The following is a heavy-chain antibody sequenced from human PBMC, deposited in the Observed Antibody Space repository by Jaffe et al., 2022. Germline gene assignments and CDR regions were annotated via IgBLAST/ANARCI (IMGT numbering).Heavy chain of an antibody. J-gene: IGHJ4*02. CDR2: ISSSGSTE. CDR3: AGSGADFYDILINGHY. V-gene: IGHV3-48*03. Sequence: EVQLVESGGGLVQPGGSLRLSCAASGFIFRNYEMNWVRQAPGKGLEWISYISSSGSTEYYADSVKGRFTISRDNAKNSLYLQMNSLRADDTAVYYCAGSGADFYDILINGHYWGQGTLVTVSS. D-gene: IGHD3-9*01. CDR1: GFIFRNYE.